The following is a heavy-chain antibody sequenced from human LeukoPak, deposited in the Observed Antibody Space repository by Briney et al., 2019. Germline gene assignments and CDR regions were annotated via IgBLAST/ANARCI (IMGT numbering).Heavy chain of an antibody. CDR2: ISAYNGNT. D-gene: IGHD1-7*01. J-gene: IGHJ6*03. CDR1: GYTFTSYG. V-gene: IGHV1-18*01. Sequence: GASVKVSCKASGYTFTSYGISWVQQAPGQGLEWMGWISAYNGNTNYAQKLQGRVTMTTDTSTSTAYMELRSLRSDDTAVYYCARDARITGTTFYYYYMDVWGKGTTVTVSS. CDR3: ARDARITGTTFYYYYMDV.